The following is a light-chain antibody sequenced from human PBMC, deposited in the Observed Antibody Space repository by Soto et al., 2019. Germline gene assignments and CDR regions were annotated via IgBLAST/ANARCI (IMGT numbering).Light chain of an antibody. CDR3: CSYTTSNTRQIV. CDR2: DVS. J-gene: IGLJ1*01. V-gene: IGLV2-14*03. CDR1: SSEVGGYSY. Sequence: GPAQPASVSGAPGQSITISCTGTSSEVGGYSYGSWYQHHPGKAPKLMIYDVSNRPSGVSNRFSGSKSGNTASLTISGLQPEDEADYYCCSYTTSNTRQIVFGTGTKVTVL.